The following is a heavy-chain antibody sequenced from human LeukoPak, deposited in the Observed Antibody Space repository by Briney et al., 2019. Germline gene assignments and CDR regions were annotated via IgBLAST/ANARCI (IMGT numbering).Heavy chain of an antibody. Sequence: TGGSLRLSCAASGFTFSSYSMNWVRQAPGKGLEWVSSISSSSSYIYYADSVKGRFTISRDNAKNSLYLQMNSLRAEDTAVYYCARDGSSWSLRWFDPWGQGTLVTVSS. J-gene: IGHJ5*02. V-gene: IGHV3-21*01. CDR1: GFTFSSYS. D-gene: IGHD6-13*01. CDR2: ISSSSSYI. CDR3: ARDGSSWSLRWFDP.